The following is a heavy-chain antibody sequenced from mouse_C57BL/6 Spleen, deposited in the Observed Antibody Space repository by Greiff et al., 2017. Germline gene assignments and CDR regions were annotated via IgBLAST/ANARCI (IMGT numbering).Heavy chain of an antibody. V-gene: IGHV1-69*01. Sequence: VQLQQPGAELVMPGASVKLSCKASGYTFTSYWMHWVKQRPGQGLEWIGEIDPSDSYTNYNQKFKGKSTLTVDKSSSTAYMQLSSLTSEYSAVYYCARSGYSNAMDYWGQGTSVTVSS. J-gene: IGHJ4*01. D-gene: IGHD2-5*01. CDR2: IDPSDSYT. CDR3: ARSGYSNAMDY. CDR1: GYTFTSYW.